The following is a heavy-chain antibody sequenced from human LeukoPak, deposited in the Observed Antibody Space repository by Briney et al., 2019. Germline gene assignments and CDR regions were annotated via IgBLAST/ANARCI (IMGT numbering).Heavy chain of an antibody. V-gene: IGHV3-21*01. CDR3: ARDYLRTTVTTDAFDI. D-gene: IGHD4-17*01. Sequence: GGSLRLSCAASGFTFSSYSMNWVRQAPGKGLEWVSSISSSSSYIYYADSVKGRFTISRDNAKNSLYLQMNSLRAEDTAVYYCARDYLRTTVTTDAFDIWGQGTMVTVSS. CDR1: GFTFSSYS. CDR2: ISSSSSYI. J-gene: IGHJ3*02.